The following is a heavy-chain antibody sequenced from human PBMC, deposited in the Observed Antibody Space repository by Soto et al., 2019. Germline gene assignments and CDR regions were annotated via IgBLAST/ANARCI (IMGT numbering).Heavy chain of an antibody. CDR1: GGTFSSYA. J-gene: IGHJ6*02. Sequence: QVQLVQSGAEVKKPGSSVKVSCKASGGTFSSYAISWVRQAPGQGLEWMGGIIPIFGTANYAQKFQGRVTITADESTSTAYMELSSLRSEDTAVYYCARNPEPTVTTYNYYYYGMDVWGQGTTVTVSS. CDR2: IIPIFGTA. D-gene: IGHD4-17*01. V-gene: IGHV1-69*12. CDR3: ARNPEPTVTTYNYYYYGMDV.